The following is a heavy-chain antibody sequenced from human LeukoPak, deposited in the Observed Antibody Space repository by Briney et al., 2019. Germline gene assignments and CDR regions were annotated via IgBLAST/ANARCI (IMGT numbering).Heavy chain of an antibody. CDR3: AKENYYESSGYVDY. CDR1: GFTFSSYG. V-gene: IGHV3-30*18. D-gene: IGHD3-22*01. Sequence: GGSLRLSCVASGFTFSSYGMHWVRQAPGKGLEWVAVISNDGSNKHYADSVKGRFTISRDNSKDTLYLQMNSLRAEDTAVYYCAKENYYESSGYVDYWGQGTLVTVSS. J-gene: IGHJ4*02. CDR2: ISNDGSNK.